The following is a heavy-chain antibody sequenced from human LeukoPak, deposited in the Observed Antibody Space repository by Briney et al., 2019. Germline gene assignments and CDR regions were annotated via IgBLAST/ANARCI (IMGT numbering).Heavy chain of an antibody. CDR1: GGSFSDYY. CDR3: ASTFSTWSPKWFDP. CDR2: IDPSGST. V-gene: IGHV4-34*01. J-gene: IGHJ5*02. D-gene: IGHD6-13*01. Sequence: SETLSLTCAVYGGSFSDYYWSWIRQPPGKGLEWIGEIDPSGSTNYSPSLKSRVTISVDTSKNQFSLKLSSVAAADTAVYYCASTFSTWSPKWFDPWGQGTLVTVSS.